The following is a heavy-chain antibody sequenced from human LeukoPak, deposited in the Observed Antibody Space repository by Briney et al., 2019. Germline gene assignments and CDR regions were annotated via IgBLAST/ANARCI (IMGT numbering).Heavy chain of an antibody. J-gene: IGHJ6*02. CDR3: ARNPISRDYYYGMDV. D-gene: IGHD2-2*01. V-gene: IGHV4-59*08. Sequence: PSETLSLTCTVSGGSISSYYWSWIRQPPGKGLEWIGYIYYSGSTNYNPSLKSRVTISVDTSKNQFSLKLSSVTAADTAVYYCARNPISRDYYYGMDVWGQGTMVTVSS. CDR1: GGSISSYY. CDR2: IYYSGST.